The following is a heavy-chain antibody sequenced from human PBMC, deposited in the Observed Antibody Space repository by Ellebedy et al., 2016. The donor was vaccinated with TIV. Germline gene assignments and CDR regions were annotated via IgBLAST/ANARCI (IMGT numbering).Heavy chain of an antibody. CDR2: ISGSGDNT. D-gene: IGHD6-13*01. V-gene: IGHV3-23*01. Sequence: GESLKISCGASGFTFSTYAMSWARLAPGKGLEWVSDISGSGDNTYYADSVKGRFTISRDNSKNTLYLQMKSLRAEDTALYYCAKEIKTAAGLSDSAFDIWGQGTMVTVSS. J-gene: IGHJ3*02. CDR1: GFTFSTYA. CDR3: AKEIKTAAGLSDSAFDI.